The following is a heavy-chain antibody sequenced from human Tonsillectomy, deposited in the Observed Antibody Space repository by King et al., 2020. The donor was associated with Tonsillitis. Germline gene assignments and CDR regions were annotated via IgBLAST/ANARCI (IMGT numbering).Heavy chain of an antibody. CDR2: IYPGDSDT. CDR3: ARQAEYSSYFWSGYNRYYYYYMDV. D-gene: IGHD3-3*01. CDR1: GYSFTSYW. Sequence: EMQLVQSGAEVKKPGESLKISCKGSGYSFTSYWIGWVRQMPGKGLEWMGIIYPGDSDTRYSPSFQGQVTISADKSISTAYLQWSSLKASDTAMYYCARQAEYSSYFWSGYNRYYYYYMDVWGKGTTVTVSS. V-gene: IGHV5-51*01. J-gene: IGHJ6*03.